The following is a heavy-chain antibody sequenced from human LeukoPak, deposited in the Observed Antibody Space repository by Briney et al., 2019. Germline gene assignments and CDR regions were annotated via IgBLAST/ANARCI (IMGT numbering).Heavy chain of an antibody. CDR2: ISSGGSTI. Sequence: GGSLRLSCAASGFTFSDYYMSWIRQAPGKGLEWISYISSGGSTIYYADSVRGQFTISRDNAKKSLYLQMNSLRAEDTAVYYCARDKGYSYGFDYWGQGTLVTVSS. V-gene: IGHV3-11*04. J-gene: IGHJ4*02. CDR3: ARDKGYSYGFDY. D-gene: IGHD5-18*01. CDR1: GFTFSDYY.